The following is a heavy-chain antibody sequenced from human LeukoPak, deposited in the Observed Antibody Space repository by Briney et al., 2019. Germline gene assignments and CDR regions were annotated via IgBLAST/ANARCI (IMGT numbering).Heavy chain of an antibody. CDR1: GYTFTSYD. CDR2: MNLNSGNT. CDR3: ARVSVGMVRGVIDYYYYMDV. D-gene: IGHD3-10*01. Sequence: ASVKVYCKASGYTFTSYDINWVRQATGQGLEWMGWMNLNSGNTGYAQKFQGRVTITRNTSISTAYMELSRLRSDDTAVYYCARVSVGMVRGVIDYYYYMDVWGKGTTVTISS. V-gene: IGHV1-8*03. J-gene: IGHJ6*03.